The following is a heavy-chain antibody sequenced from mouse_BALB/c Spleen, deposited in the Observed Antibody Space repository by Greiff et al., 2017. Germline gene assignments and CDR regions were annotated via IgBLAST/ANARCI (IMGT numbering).Heavy chain of an antibody. CDR2: IWGDGST. V-gene: IGHV2-6-7*01. CDR3: ARDQDGYYAWFAY. Sequence: QVQLQQSGPGLVAPSQSLSITCTVSGFSLTGYGVNWVRQPPGKGLEWLGMIWGDGSTDYNSALKSRLSISKDNSKSQVFLKMNSLQTDDTARYYCARDQDGYYAWFAYWGQGTLVTVSA. CDR1: GFSLTGYG. J-gene: IGHJ3*01. D-gene: IGHD2-3*01.